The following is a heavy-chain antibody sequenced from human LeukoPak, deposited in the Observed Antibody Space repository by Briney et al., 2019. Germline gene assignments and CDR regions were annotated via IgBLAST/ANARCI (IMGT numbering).Heavy chain of an antibody. CDR3: ARGELELPSYYGMDV. Sequence: ASVKVSCKASGYTFTSYGISWVRQAPGQGLEWMGWISAYNGNTNCAQKLQGRVTMTTDTSTSTAYMELRSLRSDDTAVYYCARGELELPSYYGMDVWGQGTTVTVSS. D-gene: IGHD1-7*01. CDR1: GYTFTSYG. J-gene: IGHJ6*02. CDR2: ISAYNGNT. V-gene: IGHV1-18*01.